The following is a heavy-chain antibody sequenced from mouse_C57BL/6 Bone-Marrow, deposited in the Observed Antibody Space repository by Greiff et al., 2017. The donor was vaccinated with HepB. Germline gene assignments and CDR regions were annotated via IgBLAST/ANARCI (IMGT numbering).Heavy chain of an antibody. D-gene: IGHD2-12*01. Sequence: EVQLVESGGGLVQPKGSLKLSCAASGFSFNTYAMNWVRQAPGKGLEWVARIRSKSNNYATYYADSVKDRFTISRDDSESMLYLQMNNLKTEDTAMYYCVRHYDHYYAMDYWGQGTSVTVSS. CDR2: IRSKSNNYAT. J-gene: IGHJ4*01. CDR1: GFSFNTYA. V-gene: IGHV10-1*01. CDR3: VRHYDHYYAMDY.